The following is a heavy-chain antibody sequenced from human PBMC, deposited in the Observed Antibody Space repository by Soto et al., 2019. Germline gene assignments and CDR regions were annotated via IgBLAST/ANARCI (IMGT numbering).Heavy chain of an antibody. D-gene: IGHD1-26*01. V-gene: IGHV3-73*01. CDR1: GLTFSGSA. CDR3: TRSATSYSRSSKGANY. CDR2: IRSKANSYAT. J-gene: IGHJ4*02. Sequence: GGSLRLSCAASGLTFSGSAMHWVRQASGKGLEWVGRIRSKANSYATAYAASVRGRFTISRDVSKNTAYLQMNSLKTEDTAVYYCTRSATSYSRSSKGANYWGQGTLLTVST.